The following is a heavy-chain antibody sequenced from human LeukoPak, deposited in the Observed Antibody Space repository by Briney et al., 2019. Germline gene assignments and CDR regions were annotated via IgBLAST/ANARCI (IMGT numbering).Heavy chain of an antibody. CDR2: IIPIFGTA. CDR3: ARVGGAARSYFDY. V-gene: IGHV1-69*05. D-gene: IGHD6-6*01. CDR1: GGPFSSFC. J-gene: IGHJ4*02. Sequence: SVKVSCQASGGPFSSFCIRRSRQAPGQGPEWMGGIIPIFGTANCDQKFQGRVTITTDESTSTAYMGLSSLRSEDTAAYCCARVGGAARSYFDYWGQGTLVTVSS.